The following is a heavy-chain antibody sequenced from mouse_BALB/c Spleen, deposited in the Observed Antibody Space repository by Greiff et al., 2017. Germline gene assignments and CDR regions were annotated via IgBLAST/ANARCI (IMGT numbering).Heavy chain of an antibody. J-gene: IGHJ1*01. D-gene: IGHD1-1*01. V-gene: IGHV3-2*02. CDR3: ARVGLVLGYFDD. CDR2: ISYSGST. CDR1: GYSITSDYA. Sequence: DVQLQQSGPGLVKPSQSLSLTCTVTGYSITSDYAWNWIRHFPGNRLEWTGYISYSGSTSYNPSLKSRITITRDTSKNQFFLQLNTVTTEDTATYYCARVGLVLGYFDDWGAGTTVTVSS.